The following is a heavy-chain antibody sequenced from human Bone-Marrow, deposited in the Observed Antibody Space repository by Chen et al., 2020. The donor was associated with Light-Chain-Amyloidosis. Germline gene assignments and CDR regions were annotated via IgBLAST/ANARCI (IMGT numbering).Heavy chain of an antibody. V-gene: IGHV3-7*05. CDR1: GFTFSTFW. CDR3: ARDAGGSGWYF. J-gene: IGHJ4*01. CDR2: IKDDGSET. D-gene: IGHD6-19*01. Sequence: EVQLVESGGGLVQPGGSLRLSCAASGFTFSTFWMSWVRQAPGKGLEWVANIKDDGSETHYVDSVKGRFTVSRDNAKASLYLQMNTLRVEDTAVYYCARDAGGSGWYFWGHGTLVTVSS.